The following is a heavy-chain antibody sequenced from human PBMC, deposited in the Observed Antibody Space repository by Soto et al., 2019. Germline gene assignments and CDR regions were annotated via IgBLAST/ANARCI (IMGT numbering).Heavy chain of an antibody. V-gene: IGHV4-30-4*01. CDR1: GDSISSGDYY. CDR2: IYYSGNT. D-gene: IGHD6-13*01. Sequence: SETLSLTCTVSGDSISSGDYYWSWIRQPPGKGLEWIGCIYYSGNTYYNPSLKSRVTISVDTSKNHFSLKLTSVTAADTAVYYCARPGGSGWFYFDSWGQGSQVTVSS. CDR3: ARPGGSGWFYFDS. J-gene: IGHJ4*02.